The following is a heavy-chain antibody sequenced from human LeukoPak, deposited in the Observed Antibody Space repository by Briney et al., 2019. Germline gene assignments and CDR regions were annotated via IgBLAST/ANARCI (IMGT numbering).Heavy chain of an antibody. CDR3: ARSYDYIWGTYRPFYYFDY. V-gene: IGHV3-7*01. Sequence: RGSLRLSCATSGFTFSNYWMTWVRQAPGKGLEWVASIREDGSEKDYVDSVKGRFTISRDNAKNSLYLQMNSLRAEDTAVYYCARSYDYIWGTYRPFYYFDYWGQGTMVTVSS. CDR1: GFTFSNYW. D-gene: IGHD3-16*02. J-gene: IGHJ4*02. CDR2: IREDGSEK.